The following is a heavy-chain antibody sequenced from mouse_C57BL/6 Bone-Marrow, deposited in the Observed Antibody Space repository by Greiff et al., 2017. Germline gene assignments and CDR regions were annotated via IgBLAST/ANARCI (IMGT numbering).Heavy chain of an antibody. Sequence: VQLQQSGPGLVAPSQSLSITCTVSGFSLTSYAISWVRQPPGKGLEWLGVIWTGGGTNYNSALKSRLSISKDNSKSQVFLKMNSLQTDDTARYYCARNFYYGSLYYYAMDYWGQGTSVTVSS. CDR2: IWTGGGT. V-gene: IGHV2-9-1*01. D-gene: IGHD1-1*01. CDR1: GFSLTSYA. CDR3: ARNFYYGSLYYYAMDY. J-gene: IGHJ4*01.